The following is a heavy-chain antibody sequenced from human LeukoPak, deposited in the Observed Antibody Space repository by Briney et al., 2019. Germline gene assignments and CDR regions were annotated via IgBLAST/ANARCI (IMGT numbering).Heavy chain of an antibody. Sequence: SETLSLTCTVSGGSISSHYWSWIRHPPGKGLEWIGYIYYSGSTNYNPSLKSRVTISVDTSKNQFSLKLSSVTAADTAVYYCARERSVRRDGYNLRNFDYWGQGTLVTVSS. CDR2: IYYSGST. D-gene: IGHD5-24*01. J-gene: IGHJ4*02. CDR1: GGSISSHY. V-gene: IGHV4-59*11. CDR3: ARERSVRRDGYNLRNFDY.